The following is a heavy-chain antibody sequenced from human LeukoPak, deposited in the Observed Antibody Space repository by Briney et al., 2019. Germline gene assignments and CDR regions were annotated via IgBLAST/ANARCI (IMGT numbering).Heavy chain of an antibody. CDR3: ARVPLRSNWFDP. J-gene: IGHJ5*02. V-gene: IGHV1-69*13. Sequence: SVKVSCKASGGTFSSYATSWVRQAPGQGLEWMGGIIPIFGTANYAQKFQGRVTITADESTSTAYMELSSLRSEDTAVYYCARVPLRSNWFDPWGQGTLVTVSS. D-gene: IGHD3-3*01. CDR1: GGTFSSYA. CDR2: IIPIFGTA.